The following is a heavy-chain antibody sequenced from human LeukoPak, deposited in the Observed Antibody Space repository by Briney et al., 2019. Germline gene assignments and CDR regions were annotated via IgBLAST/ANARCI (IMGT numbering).Heavy chain of an antibody. D-gene: IGHD3-9*01. CDR3: ARRYYDILTGYYSFYYFDY. Sequence: SETLSLTCTVSGYSISSGYYWGWIRQPPGKGLEWIGSIYHSGSTYYNPSLKSRVTISVDTSKNQFSLKLSSVTAADTAVYYCARRYYDILTGYYSFYYFDYWGQGTLVTVSS. CDR2: IYHSGST. J-gene: IGHJ4*02. CDR1: GYSISSGYY. V-gene: IGHV4-38-2*02.